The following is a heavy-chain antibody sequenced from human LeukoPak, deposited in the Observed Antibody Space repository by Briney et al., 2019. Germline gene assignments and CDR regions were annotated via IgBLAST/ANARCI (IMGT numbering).Heavy chain of an antibody. CDR1: GFIFSTYG. J-gene: IGHJ3*02. Sequence: PGGSLRLSCAASGFIFSTYGMHWVRQAPGKGLEWVAVMSYDGSTKYYAESVKGRFTISRDDSKNTVYLQMNSLRAEDTAVYYCAKEISSSSSWYGDDAFDIWGQGTMVIVSS. CDR3: AKEISSSSSWYGDDAFDI. V-gene: IGHV3-30*18. D-gene: IGHD6-13*01. CDR2: MSYDGSTK.